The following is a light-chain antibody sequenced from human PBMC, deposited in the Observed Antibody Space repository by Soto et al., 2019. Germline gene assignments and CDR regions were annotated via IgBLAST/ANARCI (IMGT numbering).Light chain of an antibody. Sequence: DIQMTQSRSTLSASVGDRVTITCRASQSISSWLAWYQQKPGKAPKLLIYDASSLESGVPSRFSGSGSGTEFTLTISSLQPDDFATYYCQQYNSYPTFGQGTKVEIK. V-gene: IGKV1-5*01. J-gene: IGKJ1*01. CDR1: QSISSW. CDR2: DAS. CDR3: QQYNSYPT.